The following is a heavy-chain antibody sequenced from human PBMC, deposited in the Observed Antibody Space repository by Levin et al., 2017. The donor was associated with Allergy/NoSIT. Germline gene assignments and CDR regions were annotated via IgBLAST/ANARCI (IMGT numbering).Heavy chain of an antibody. J-gene: IGHJ4*02. D-gene: IGHD3-16*01. CDR2: IIPIFGTA. CDR1: GGTFSSYA. Sequence: GGSLRLSCKASGGTFSSYAISWVRQAPGQGLEWMGGIIPIFGTANYAQKFQGRVTITADKSTSTAYMELSSLRSEDTAVYYCAREGGGAAIEGSFRPYARKFDYWGQGTLVTVSS. CDR3: AREGGGAAIEGSFRPYARKFDY. V-gene: IGHV1-69*06.